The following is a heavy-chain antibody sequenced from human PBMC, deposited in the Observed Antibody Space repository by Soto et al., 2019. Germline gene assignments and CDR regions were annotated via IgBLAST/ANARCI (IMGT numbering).Heavy chain of an antibody. J-gene: IGHJ6*02. CDR1: GGTFSSYA. Sequence: SVKVSCKASGGTFSSYAISWVRQAPGQGLEWMGGIIPIFGTANYAQKFQGRVTITADKSTSTAYMELSSLRSEDTAVYYCARDGDTDHDFWSGYRLDGMDVWGQGTTVTVSS. V-gene: IGHV1-69*06. CDR3: ARDGDTDHDFWSGYRLDGMDV. CDR2: IIPIFGTA. D-gene: IGHD3-3*01.